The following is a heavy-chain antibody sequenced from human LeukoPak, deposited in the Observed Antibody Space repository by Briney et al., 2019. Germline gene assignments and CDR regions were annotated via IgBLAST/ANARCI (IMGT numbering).Heavy chain of an antibody. Sequence: PVASVKVSCKASGGTFSSYAISWVRQAPGQGLEWMGRIIPILGIANYAQKFQGRVTITADKSTSTAYMELSSLRSEDTAVYYCARVGDGYNSYAFDIWGQGTMVTVSS. CDR3: ARVGDGYNSYAFDI. CDR2: IIPILGIA. D-gene: IGHD5-24*01. V-gene: IGHV1-69*04. J-gene: IGHJ3*02. CDR1: GGTFSSYA.